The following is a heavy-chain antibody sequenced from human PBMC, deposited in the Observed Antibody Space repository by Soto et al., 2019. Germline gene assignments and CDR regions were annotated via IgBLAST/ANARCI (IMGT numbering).Heavy chain of an antibody. V-gene: IGHV1-3*01. Sequence: ASVKVSCKASGYTFTSYAMHWVRQAPGQRLEWMGWINAGNGNTEYSQKFQGRVTITRDTSASTAYMELSSLRSEDTAVYYCARGYPPLDYYYYYYMDVWGKGTTVTVSS. CDR1: GYTFTSYA. CDR3: ARGYPPLDYYYYYYMDV. CDR2: INAGNGNT. J-gene: IGHJ6*03. D-gene: IGHD2-15*01.